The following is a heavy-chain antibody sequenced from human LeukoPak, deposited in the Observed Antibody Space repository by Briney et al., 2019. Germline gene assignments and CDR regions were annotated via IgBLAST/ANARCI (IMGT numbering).Heavy chain of an antibody. CDR2: INHSGST. CDR1: GGSFSGYY. Sequence: PSETLSLTCAVYGGSFSGYYWSWIRQPPGKGLEWIGEINHSGSTNYNPSLKSRVTISVDTSKNQSSLKLSSVTAADTAVYYCASSLGIVGYWGQGTLVTVSS. CDR3: ASSLGIVGY. V-gene: IGHV4-34*01. D-gene: IGHD2-21*01. J-gene: IGHJ4*02.